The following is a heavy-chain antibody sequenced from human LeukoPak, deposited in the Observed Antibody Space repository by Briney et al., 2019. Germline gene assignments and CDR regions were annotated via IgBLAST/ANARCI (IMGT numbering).Heavy chain of an antibody. CDR2: IYYSGTT. V-gene: IGHV4-59*11. CDR1: AGSISSHY. J-gene: IGHJ4*02. Sequence: SETLSLTCSVSAGSISSHYWSWIRQPPGKGLEWIGYIYYSGTTNCNPSLKSRVTISVDTSKNQFSLKLSSVTAADTAVYYCARGVYIAAAQYGYWGQGTLVTVSS. CDR3: ARGVYIAAAQYGY. D-gene: IGHD6-13*01.